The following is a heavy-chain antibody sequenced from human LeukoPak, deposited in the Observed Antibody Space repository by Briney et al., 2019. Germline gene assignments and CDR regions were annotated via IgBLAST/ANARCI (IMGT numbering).Heavy chain of an antibody. CDR3: ARNTTAFDY. Sequence: SGPTLVNPTQTLTLTCTFSGLSLSTSGVGVGWIRQPPGKALEWLALIYWNDDKRYSPSLKSRLTITKDPSKNQVVLTMTNMDPVDTATYYCARNTTAFDYWGQGALVTVSS. J-gene: IGHJ4*02. D-gene: IGHD2/OR15-2a*01. CDR1: GLSLSTSGVG. V-gene: IGHV2-5*01. CDR2: IYWNDDK.